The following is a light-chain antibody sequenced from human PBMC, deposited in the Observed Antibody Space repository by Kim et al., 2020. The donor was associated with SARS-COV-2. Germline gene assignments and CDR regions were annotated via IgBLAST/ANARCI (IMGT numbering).Light chain of an antibody. CDR3: QAWDSRLVV. CDR1: KLGDKY. Sequence: SYELTQPPSVSVSPGQTASITCSGDKLGDKYACWYQQKPGQSPVLVIYQDNKRPSGIPERFSGSNSGNTATLTISGTQAMDEADYYCQAWDSRLVVFGGG. V-gene: IGLV3-1*01. CDR2: QDN. J-gene: IGLJ2*01.